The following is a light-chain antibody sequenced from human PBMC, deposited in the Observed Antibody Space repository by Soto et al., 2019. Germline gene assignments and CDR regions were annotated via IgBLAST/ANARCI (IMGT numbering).Light chain of an antibody. Sequence: IQMTQSPSTLSAPVGDRVTITCQASQTISTLLAWLQHKPGKAPNLLIYDASNLESGVPSRFSGSGSGTEFTLTISSLQCDDSATYFCQQYSHLVTFGQGTKLEIK. J-gene: IGKJ2*01. CDR3: QQYSHLVT. CDR1: QTISTL. V-gene: IGKV1-5*01. CDR2: DAS.